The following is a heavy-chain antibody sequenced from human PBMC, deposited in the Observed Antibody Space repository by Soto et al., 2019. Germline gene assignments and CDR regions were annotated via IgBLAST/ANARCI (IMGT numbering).Heavy chain of an antibody. CDR1: GYTFTSYY. D-gene: IGHD6-13*01. CDR3: AGDSLTAAAGTPPYGMDV. J-gene: IGHJ6*02. CDR2: INPSGGST. V-gene: IGHV1-46*01. Sequence: ASVKVSCKASGYTFTSYYMHWVRQAPGQGLEWMGIINPSGGSTSYAQKFQGRVTMTRDTSTSTVYMELSSLRSEDTAVYYCAGDSLTAAAGTPPYGMDVWGQGTTVTVSS.